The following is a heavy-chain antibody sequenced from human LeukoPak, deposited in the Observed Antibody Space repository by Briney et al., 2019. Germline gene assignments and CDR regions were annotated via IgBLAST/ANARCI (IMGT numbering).Heavy chain of an antibody. D-gene: IGHD2-15*01. CDR2: IIPILGIA. V-gene: IGHV1-69*04. CDR3: ARDPAVVVAATEEGLAH. CDR1: GGTFSSYA. Sequence: GASVKVSYKASGGTFSSYAISWVRQAPGQGLEWMGRIIPILGIANYAQKFQGRVTITAEKSTSPAYMELSSLRSEDTAVYYCARDPAVVVAATEEGLAHWGQGTLVTVSS. J-gene: IGHJ4*02.